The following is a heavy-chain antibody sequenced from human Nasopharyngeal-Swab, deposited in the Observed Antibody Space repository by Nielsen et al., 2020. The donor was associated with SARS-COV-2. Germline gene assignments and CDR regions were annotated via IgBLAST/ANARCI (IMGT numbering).Heavy chain of an antibody. CDR1: VFIFSTYT. Sequence: GGSLRLSCAASVFIFSTYTMNWVRHAPGKGLEWLSSIRSSTSYIYYADAVKGRFTISRDNAKNSLYLQMNSLRTEDTAVYYCATSGYSSGWIFWGQGTLVTVSS. J-gene: IGHJ4*02. CDR3: ATSGYSSGWIF. D-gene: IGHD6-19*01. CDR2: IRSSTSYI. V-gene: IGHV3-21*01.